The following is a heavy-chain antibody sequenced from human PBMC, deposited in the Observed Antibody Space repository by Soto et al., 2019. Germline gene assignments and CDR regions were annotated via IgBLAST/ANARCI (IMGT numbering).Heavy chain of an antibody. J-gene: IGHJ5*02. CDR3: ARDVRRASSLFDP. D-gene: IGHD3-10*02. Sequence: LRLSCAASGFTFSSYGMHWVRQAPGKGLEWVAVIWYDGSNKYYADSVKGRFTISRDNSKNTLYLQMNSLRAEDTAVYYCARDVRRASSLFDPWGQGTLVTVSS. CDR1: GFTFSSYG. CDR2: IWYDGSNK. V-gene: IGHV3-33*01.